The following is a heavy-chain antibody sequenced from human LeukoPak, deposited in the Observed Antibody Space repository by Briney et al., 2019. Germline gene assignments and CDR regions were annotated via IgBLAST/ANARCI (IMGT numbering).Heavy chain of an antibody. CDR3: ARDRWSGYFSGAFDI. CDR1: GASVSSNH. D-gene: IGHD3-3*01. CDR2: IFYSGST. J-gene: IGHJ3*02. V-gene: IGHV4-59*02. Sequence: SETLSLTCTVSGASVSSNHWSWIRQPPGKGLEWIGYIFYSGSTNYIPSLKSRVTISMDTSKNQFSLKLSSVTAADTAVYYCARDRWSGYFSGAFDIWGQGTMVTVSS.